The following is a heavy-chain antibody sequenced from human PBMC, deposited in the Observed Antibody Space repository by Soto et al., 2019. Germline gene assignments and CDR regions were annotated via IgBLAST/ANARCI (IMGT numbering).Heavy chain of an antibody. J-gene: IGHJ3*02. CDR3: ARGVGSPSNLDAFDI. CDR2: IYYTGST. V-gene: IGHV4-61*01. D-gene: IGHD2-2*01. CDR1: GGSVGSVSYY. Sequence: SETLSLTCTVSGGSVGSVSYYWSWTRQPPGKGLEWIAYIYYTGSTNYNPSLKSRVTISADTSKNQFSLRLNSVTAADTAVYYCARGVGSPSNLDAFDIWGPGTMVTVS.